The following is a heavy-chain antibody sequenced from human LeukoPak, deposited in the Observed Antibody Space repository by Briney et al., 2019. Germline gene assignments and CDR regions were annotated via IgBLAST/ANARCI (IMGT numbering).Heavy chain of an antibody. V-gene: IGHV1-2*02. Sequence: ASVKVSCKASGFTFTGYYIHWVRQAPGLGLEWMGWINPNSGDTNYAQKFQGRVTMTRDTSNRTAYMELSSLRSDDTAVFYCAREGSRSYFGSTIGFDPWGQGTLVTVSS. CDR3: AREGSRSYFGSTIGFDP. CDR2: INPNSGDT. D-gene: IGHD3-10*01. CDR1: GFTFTGYY. J-gene: IGHJ5*02.